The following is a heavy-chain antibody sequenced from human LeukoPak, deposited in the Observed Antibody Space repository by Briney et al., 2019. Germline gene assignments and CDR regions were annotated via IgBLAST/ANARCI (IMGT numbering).Heavy chain of an antibody. Sequence: ASVKVSCKASPDTFTRYGITWVRQAPGQGLEWMGWIRAYNGDTNYAQKFQGRVTMTAERSTNTAYMELRGLTFDDTAVFYCASGVRGVIWQWGRGTLVTVSS. D-gene: IGHD3-10*01. CDR3: ASGVRGVIWQ. J-gene: IGHJ4*02. CDR1: PDTFTRYG. CDR2: IRAYNGDT. V-gene: IGHV1-18*01.